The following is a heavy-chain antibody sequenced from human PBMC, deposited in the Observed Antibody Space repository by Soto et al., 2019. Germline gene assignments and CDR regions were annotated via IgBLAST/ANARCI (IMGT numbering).Heavy chain of an antibody. Sequence: SETLSLTCTVSGGSISSSSYYWGWIRQPPGKGLEWIGSIYYSGSTYYNPSLKSRVTISVDTSKNQFSLKLSSVTAADTAVYYCARSTRSWGSYRYVEWAGPPYLPPDYWGQGTLVTVSS. CDR3: ARSTRSWGSYRYVEWAGPPYLPPDY. D-gene: IGHD3-16*02. J-gene: IGHJ4*02. CDR1: GGSISSSSYY. CDR2: IYYSGST. V-gene: IGHV4-39*01.